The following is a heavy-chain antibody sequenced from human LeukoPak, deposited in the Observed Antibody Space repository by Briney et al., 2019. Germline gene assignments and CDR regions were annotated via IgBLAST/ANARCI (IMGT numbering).Heavy chain of an antibody. CDR1: GFTVSSYG. J-gene: IGHJ4*02. D-gene: IGHD3-22*01. Sequence: LPGRSLRLSCAASGFTVSSYGMHWVRQAPGKGLEWVAGILYDGTNKDYADSVKGRFTISRDNSKNALYLQMNSLRAEDTAVYYCAKDNTYYYDSSGYYSDVHFDHWGQGTLVTVSS. CDR2: ILYDGTNK. CDR3: AKDNTYYYDSSGYYSDVHFDH. V-gene: IGHV3-30*18.